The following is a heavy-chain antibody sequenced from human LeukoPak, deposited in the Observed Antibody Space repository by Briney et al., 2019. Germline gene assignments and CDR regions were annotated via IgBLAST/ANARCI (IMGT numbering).Heavy chain of an antibody. D-gene: IGHD3-10*01. J-gene: IGHJ4*02. CDR2: IWYDGSNK. V-gene: IGHV3-33*01. Sequence: PGGSLRLSCAASGFTFSSYGMHWVRQAPGKGLEWVAVIWYDGSNKYYADSVKGRFTISRDNSKNTLYLQMNSLRAEDTAVYYCARVSEVRGSLACDYWGQGTLVTVSS. CDR1: GFTFSSYG. CDR3: ARVSEVRGSLACDY.